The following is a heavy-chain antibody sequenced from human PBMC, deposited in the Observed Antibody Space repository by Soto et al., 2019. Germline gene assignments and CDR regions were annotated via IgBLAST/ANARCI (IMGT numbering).Heavy chain of an antibody. V-gene: IGHV3-13*01. CDR1: GFTLSSYD. J-gene: IGHJ4*02. D-gene: IGHD4-4*01. CDR3: ARGYQYDYSNYNFDY. CDR2: VGVAGDT. Sequence: GGSLRLSCAASGFTLSSYDMHWVRQATGKGLEWVSAVGVAGDTYYVGSVKGRFTISRQNAKNSLYLQMNSLGAGDTAVYYCARGYQYDYSNYNFDYWGQGTLVTVSS.